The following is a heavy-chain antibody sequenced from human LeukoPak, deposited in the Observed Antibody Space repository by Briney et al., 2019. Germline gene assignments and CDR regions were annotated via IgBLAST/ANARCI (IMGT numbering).Heavy chain of an antibody. J-gene: IGHJ6*03. V-gene: IGHV1-69*13. CDR2: IIPIFATA. CDR1: GGTFSSYA. Sequence: GASVKVSCKASGGTFSSYAISWVRQAPGQGLEWMGGIIPIFATANYAQKFQGRVTITADESTSTAYMELSSLRSEDTAVYYCARLPTDYYYMDVWGKGTTVTVSS. CDR3: ARLPTDYYYMDV. D-gene: IGHD4-11*01.